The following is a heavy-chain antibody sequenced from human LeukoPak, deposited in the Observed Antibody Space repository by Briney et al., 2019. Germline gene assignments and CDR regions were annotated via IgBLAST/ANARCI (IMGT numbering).Heavy chain of an antibody. J-gene: IGHJ1*01. D-gene: IGHD3-22*01. CDR3: ATHSSAYYYVNPLWQH. CDR2: INPSGGST. V-gene: IGHV1-46*01. CDR1: GYTFTSYY. Sequence: ASVKVSCKASGYTFTSYYMHWVRQAPGQGLEWMGIINPSGGSTSYAQKFQGRVTMTRDMSTSTVYMELSSLRSEDTAVYYCATHSSAYYYVNPLWQHWGQGTLVTVSS.